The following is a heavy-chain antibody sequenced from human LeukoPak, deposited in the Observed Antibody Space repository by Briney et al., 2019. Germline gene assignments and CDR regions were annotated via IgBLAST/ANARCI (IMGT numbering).Heavy chain of an antibody. J-gene: IGHJ4*02. V-gene: IGHV3-33*01. CDR2: IWYDGSNK. D-gene: IGHD3-9*01. CDR3: ARLRTIYPPGSEYYFDY. Sequence: QPGGSLRLSCAASGFTFSSYGMHWVRQAPGKGLEWVAVIWYDGSNKYYADSVKGRFTISRDNSKNTLYLQMNSLRAEDTAVYYCARLRTIYPPGSEYYFDYWGQGTLVTVSS. CDR1: GFTFSSYG.